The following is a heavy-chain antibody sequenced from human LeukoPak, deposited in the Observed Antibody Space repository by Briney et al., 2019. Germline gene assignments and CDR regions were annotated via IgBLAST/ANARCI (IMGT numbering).Heavy chain of an antibody. Sequence: GGSLRLSCAASGFTFSNYWMTWVRQAPGKGLEWVAHINQDGSEEHYMDSVKARFTISRDNAKNSLSLQMNSLRAEDTAVYYCARDGGVSGYDLLDYWGRGTLVTVSS. CDR3: ARDGGVSGYDLLDY. D-gene: IGHD5-12*01. CDR2: INQDGSEE. V-gene: IGHV3-7*01. CDR1: GFTFSNYW. J-gene: IGHJ4*02.